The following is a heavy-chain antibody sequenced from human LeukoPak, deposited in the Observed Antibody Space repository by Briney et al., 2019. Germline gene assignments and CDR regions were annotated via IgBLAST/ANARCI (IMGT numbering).Heavy chain of an antibody. CDR3: ARVPCTNGVCYLDY. J-gene: IGHJ4*02. V-gene: IGHV4-34*01. CDR2: INHSGST. Sequence: SETLSLTCAVYGGSFSGYYWSWIRQPPGKGLEWIGEINHSGSTNYNPSLKSRVTISVDTSKNQFSLKLSSVAAADTAVYYCARVPCTNGVCYLDYWGQGTLVTVSS. D-gene: IGHD2-8*01. CDR1: GGSFSGYY.